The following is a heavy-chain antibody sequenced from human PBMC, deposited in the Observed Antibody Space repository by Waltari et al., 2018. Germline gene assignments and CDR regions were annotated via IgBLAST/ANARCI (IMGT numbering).Heavy chain of an antibody. Sequence: SGFTFSNYAMTWVRQAPGKGLEWGSGISGNGGSKYYSDSVKCRFTISWDKSKNTLYLQMNSLRAEDTAVYYCAKDFRGWYFDYWGQGTLVTVSS. CDR3: AKDFRGWYFDY. CDR2: ISGNGGSK. CDR1: GFTFSNYA. V-gene: IGHV3-23*01. D-gene: IGHD6-19*01. J-gene: IGHJ4*02.